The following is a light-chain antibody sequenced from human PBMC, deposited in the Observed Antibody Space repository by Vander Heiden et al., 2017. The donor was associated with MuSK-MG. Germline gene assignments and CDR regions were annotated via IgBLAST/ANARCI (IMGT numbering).Light chain of an antibody. Sequence: ELVMTQSPATLSVSPGERATLSCRASQSVSSNLAWYQQKPGQAPRLLIYGASTRATGIPARFSGSGYGTDFTLTISSRQSEDFAVYYCQQDNNWPPITFGQGTRLEIK. CDR3: QQDNNWPPIT. CDR1: QSVSSN. J-gene: IGKJ5*01. V-gene: IGKV3-15*01. CDR2: GAS.